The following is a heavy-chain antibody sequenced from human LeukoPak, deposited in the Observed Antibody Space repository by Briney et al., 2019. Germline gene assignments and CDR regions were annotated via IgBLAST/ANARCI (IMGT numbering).Heavy chain of an antibody. J-gene: IGHJ4*02. CDR3: AKDRAAAGPFDY. D-gene: IGHD6-13*01. Sequence: GGSLRLSCAASGFTFSSYAMSWVRQAPGKGLEWVSGISGSGVGSGTRTHYADSVKGRFTISRDNSKNTLYLQMNSLRAEDTAVYYCAKDRAAAGPFDYWGQGTLVTVSS. CDR1: GFTFSSYA. V-gene: IGHV3-23*01. CDR2: ISGSGVGSGTRT.